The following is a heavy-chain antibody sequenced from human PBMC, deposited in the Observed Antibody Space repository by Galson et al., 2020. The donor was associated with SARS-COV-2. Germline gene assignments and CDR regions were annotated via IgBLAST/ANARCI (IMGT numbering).Heavy chain of an antibody. V-gene: IGHV3-20*04. D-gene: IGHD3-10*01. J-gene: IGHJ4*02. CDR3: ARKKYYYGSGKSSPFDY. Sequence: GGSLKISCAASGFTFDDYGMSWVRQAPGKGLEWVSGINWNGGSTGYADSVKGRFTISRDNAKNSLYLQMNSLRAEDTALYYCARKKYYYGSGKSSPFDYWGQGTLVTVSS. CDR1: GFTFDDYG. CDR2: INWNGGST.